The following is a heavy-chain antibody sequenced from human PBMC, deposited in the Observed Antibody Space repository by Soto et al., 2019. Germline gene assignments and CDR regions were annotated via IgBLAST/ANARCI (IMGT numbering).Heavy chain of an antibody. CDR3: ARDRSKEVVVPAAIGGNWFDP. D-gene: IGHD2-2*01. J-gene: IGHJ5*02. V-gene: IGHV3-23*01. Sequence: GGSLRLSCAASGFTFSTYATTWARQAPGKGLEWVSTISSSGGSTYYADSVKGRFTISRDNSKNTLYLQMNSLRAEDTAVYYCARDRSKEVVVPAAIGGNWFDPWGQGTLVTVS. CDR2: ISSSGGST. CDR1: GFTFSTYA.